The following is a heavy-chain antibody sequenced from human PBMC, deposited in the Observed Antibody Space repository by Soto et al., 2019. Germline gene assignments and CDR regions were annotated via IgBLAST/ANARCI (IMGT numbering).Heavy chain of an antibody. CDR1: GFTFSSYW. Sequence: GGSLRLSCAASGFTFSSYWMSWVRQAPGKGLEWVANIKQDGSEKYYVDSVKGRFTISRDNAKNSLYLQMNSLRAEDTAVYYGARVGQELGILIQWDYWGHGTLVTVSS. J-gene: IGHJ4*01. CDR3: ARVGQELGILIQWDY. V-gene: IGHV3-7*03. D-gene: IGHD7-27*01. CDR2: IKQDGSEK.